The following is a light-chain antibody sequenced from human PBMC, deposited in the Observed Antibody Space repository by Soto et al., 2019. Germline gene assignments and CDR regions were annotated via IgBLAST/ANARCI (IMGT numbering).Light chain of an antibody. V-gene: IGKV1-5*01. CDR1: QSISSW. CDR3: QQYNSYPYT. J-gene: IGKJ2*01. Sequence: DIQMTQSPSTLSASVGDRVTITCRASQSISSWLDWYQQKPGKAPKLLIYDASSLESGVPSRFSGSGSGTEVTLTMISLQPDDFVTYYCQQYNSYPYTFGQGTKLQIK. CDR2: DAS.